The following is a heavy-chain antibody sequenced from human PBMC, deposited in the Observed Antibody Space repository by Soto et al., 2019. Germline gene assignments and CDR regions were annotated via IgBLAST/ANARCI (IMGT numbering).Heavy chain of an antibody. CDR3: VKVDFSDP. CDR1: GFTFSSYA. J-gene: IGHJ4*02. D-gene: IGHD2-21*01. Sequence: RLSCSASGFTFSSYAMHWVRQAPAKGLEYVSAISSNGGSTHYADSVKGRCTISRDNSKNTLYLQMSSLRAEATAVYYCVKVDFSDPWGQGTLVTVSS. CDR2: ISSNGGST. V-gene: IGHV3-64D*08.